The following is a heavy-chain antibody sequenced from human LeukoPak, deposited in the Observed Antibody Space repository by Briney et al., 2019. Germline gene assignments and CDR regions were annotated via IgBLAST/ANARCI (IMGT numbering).Heavy chain of an antibody. Sequence: GALRLSCAASGFTFNSYWMHWVRQAPGKGLLWVSRINTDGSSTHYADSVKGRLTISRDNAKNMLYLQMNGLRAEDTAVYYCAKDLEEQWLVLDYWGQGTLVTVSS. J-gene: IGHJ4*02. V-gene: IGHV3-74*01. CDR3: AKDLEEQWLVLDY. D-gene: IGHD6-19*01. CDR1: GFTFNSYW. CDR2: INTDGSST.